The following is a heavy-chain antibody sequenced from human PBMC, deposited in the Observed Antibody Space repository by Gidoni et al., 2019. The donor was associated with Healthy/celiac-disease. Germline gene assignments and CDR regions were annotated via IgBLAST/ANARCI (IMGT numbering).Heavy chain of an antibody. J-gene: IGHJ6*02. D-gene: IGHD6-19*01. CDR3: ARDSGYSSGWYGLSYYYYGMDV. Sequence: QVQLVESGGGVVQPGRSLRLSCAASGFTFSSYAMHWVRQAPGKGLEGVSVISYDGSNKYYADSVKGRFTISRDNSKNTLYLQMNSLRAEDTAVYYCARDSGYSSGWYGLSYYYYGMDVWGQGTTVTVSS. CDR2: ISYDGSNK. V-gene: IGHV3-30-3*01. CDR1: GFTFSSYA.